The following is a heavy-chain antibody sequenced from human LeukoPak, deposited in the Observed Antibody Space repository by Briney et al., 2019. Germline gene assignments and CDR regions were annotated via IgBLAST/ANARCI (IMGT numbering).Heavy chain of an antibody. CDR1: GFTVSSNY. CDR3: AKGTAMIVVVKLYYFDY. Sequence: GGSLRLSCAASGFTVSSNYMSWVRQAPGKGLEWVSAISGSGGSTYYADSVKGRFTISRDNSKNTLYLQMNSLRAEDTAVYYCAKGTAMIVVVKLYYFDYWGQGTLVTVSS. CDR2: ISGSGGST. J-gene: IGHJ4*02. V-gene: IGHV3-23*01. D-gene: IGHD3-22*01.